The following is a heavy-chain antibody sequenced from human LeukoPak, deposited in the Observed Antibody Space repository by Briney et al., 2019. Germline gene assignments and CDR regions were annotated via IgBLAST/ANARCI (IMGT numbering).Heavy chain of an antibody. D-gene: IGHD3-22*01. J-gene: IGHJ4*02. Sequence: PSETLSLTCTVSGGSISSYYWSWIRQPPGKGLEWIGRIYTSGSTNYNPSLKSRVTMSVDTSKNQFSLKLSSVTAADTAVYYCARGYYYDSSGYYIPFDYWGQGTLVTVSS. CDR3: ARGYYYDSSGYYIPFDY. CDR2: IYTSGST. CDR1: GGSISSYY. V-gene: IGHV4-4*07.